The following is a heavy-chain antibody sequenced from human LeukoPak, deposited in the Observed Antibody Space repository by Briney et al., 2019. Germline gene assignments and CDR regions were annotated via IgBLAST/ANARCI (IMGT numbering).Heavy chain of an antibody. CDR3: ARLADCSSSSCRSFDY. V-gene: IGHV1-2*02. CDR2: INPNSGFT. J-gene: IGHJ4*02. Sequence: ASVKVSCKASGYPFTGYYLHWVRQAPGQGLEWMGWINPNSGFTNYAQKFQVRVTMTRDTSISTAYMELSRLRSDDTAVYYCARLADCSSSSCRSFDYWGQGTLVTVSS. CDR1: GYPFTGYY. D-gene: IGHD2-2*01.